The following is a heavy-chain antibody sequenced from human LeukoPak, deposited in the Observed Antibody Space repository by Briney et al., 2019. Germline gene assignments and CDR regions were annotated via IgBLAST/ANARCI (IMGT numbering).Heavy chain of an antibody. CDR1: GGSISSGGYY. Sequence: PSETLSLTCTVSGGSISSGGYYWSWIRQHPGKGLEWIGYIYYSGSTYYNPSLKSRVTISVDTSKNQFSLKLSSVTAADTAVYYCARDYGDYVGFWVFFDYWGQGTLVTVSS. J-gene: IGHJ4*02. CDR3: ARDYGDYVGFWVFFDY. CDR2: IYYSGST. D-gene: IGHD4-17*01. V-gene: IGHV4-31*03.